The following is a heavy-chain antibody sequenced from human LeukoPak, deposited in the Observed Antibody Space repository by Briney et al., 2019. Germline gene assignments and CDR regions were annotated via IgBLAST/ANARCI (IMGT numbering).Heavy chain of an antibody. V-gene: IGHV3-21*01. CDR1: GYSISSGYY. Sequence: ETLSLTCNVSGYSISSGYYWGWVRQAPGKGLEWVSFIFSSSTCIYYTDSVKGRFTTSRDNAKNSLYLQMNSLRAEDTAVYYCARDFYDGFALDYWGQGTLVTVSS. CDR3: ARDFYDGFALDY. D-gene: IGHD2/OR15-2a*01. CDR2: IFSSSTCI. J-gene: IGHJ4*02.